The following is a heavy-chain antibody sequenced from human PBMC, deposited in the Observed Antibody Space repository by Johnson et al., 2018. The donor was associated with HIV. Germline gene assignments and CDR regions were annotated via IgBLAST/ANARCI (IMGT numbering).Heavy chain of an antibody. CDR2: IRYDEGSK. CDR1: GFTFSSFG. D-gene: IGHD3-22*01. J-gene: IGHJ3*02. CDR3: ARGGLTYYYDSSGYPDAFDI. V-gene: IGHV3-30*02. Sequence: QVQLVESGGGVVQPGGSLRLSCAASGFTFSSFGMHWVRQAPGNGLQWVASIRYDEGSKYYADSVKGRSTISRDNSKNTLYLQMNSLRAEDTAVYYCARGGLTYYYDSSGYPDAFDIWGQGTMVTVSS.